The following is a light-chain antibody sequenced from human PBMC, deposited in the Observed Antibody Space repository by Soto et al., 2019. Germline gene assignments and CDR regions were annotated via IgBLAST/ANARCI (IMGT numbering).Light chain of an antibody. CDR1: SSNIGAGYD. J-gene: IGLJ1*01. CDR2: GNS. Sequence: QSVLTQPPSVSGAPGQRVTISCTGSSSNIGAGYDVHWYQQLPGTAPKLLIYGNSNRPSGVPDRFSGSKSGTSASLAITGLQAEDEADYYCQSYDSSLSRVFGTGTKLTVL. V-gene: IGLV1-40*01. CDR3: QSYDSSLSRV.